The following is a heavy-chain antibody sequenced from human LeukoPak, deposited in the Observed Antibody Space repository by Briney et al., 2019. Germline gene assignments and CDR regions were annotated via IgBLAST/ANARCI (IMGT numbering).Heavy chain of an antibody. D-gene: IGHD3-10*01. CDR2: LSRTGTVI. V-gene: IGHV3-48*03. J-gene: IGHJ4*02. CDR1: GFTFSSFE. Sequence: GGSLRLSCTASGFTFSSFEMNWVRQAPGKGPEWISYLSRTGTVIYYADSVKGRFTISRDNAKNSLFLRMTDLRVEDTAVYYCARDPRHYGSGTYYNERAQGIDYWGQGTLVTVSS. CDR3: ARDPRHYGSGTYYNERAQGIDY.